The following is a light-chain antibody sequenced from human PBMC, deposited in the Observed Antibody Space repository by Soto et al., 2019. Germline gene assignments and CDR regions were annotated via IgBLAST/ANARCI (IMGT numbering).Light chain of an antibody. V-gene: IGLV2-11*01. Sequence: QSALTQPRSVSGSPGQSVTISCTGTSSDVGGYNYVSWYQQHPGKVPKLMIYDVSKWPSGVPDRFSGSKSGNTASLTISGLQAEDEADYYCCSYAGGYTWVFGGGTKLTVL. CDR3: CSYAGGYTWV. CDR1: SSDVGGYNY. J-gene: IGLJ3*02. CDR2: DVS.